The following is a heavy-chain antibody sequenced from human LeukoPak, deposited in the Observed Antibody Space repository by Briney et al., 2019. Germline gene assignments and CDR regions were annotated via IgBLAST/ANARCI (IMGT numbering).Heavy chain of an antibody. CDR3: ARQTPSSGYY. CDR1: GYSISSGYY. J-gene: IGHJ4*02. D-gene: IGHD3-22*01. V-gene: IGHV4-38-2*01. Sequence: SETLSLTCAVSGYSISSGYYWGWIRQPPGKGLEWIGSIYHSGSTYYNPSLKSRVTISVDTSKNQFSLKTSSVSAADTAAYYCARQTPSSGYYWGQGTLVTVSS. CDR2: IYHSGST.